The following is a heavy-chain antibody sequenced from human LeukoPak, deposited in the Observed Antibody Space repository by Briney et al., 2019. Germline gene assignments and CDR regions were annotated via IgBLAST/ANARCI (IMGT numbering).Heavy chain of an antibody. CDR1: GYIFTSYG. V-gene: IGHV1-18*01. D-gene: IGHD3-22*01. CDR3: ARVQPHRIHYDNSDYPTRNDY. J-gene: IGHJ4*02. CDR2: ISVYNGNT. Sequence: RASVKVSCKASGYIFTSYGISWVRQAPGQGLEWMGWISVYNGNTNYVQKFQGRIIMTTDTSTSTAYMELRNLRSDDTAMYYCARVQPHRIHYDNSDYPTRNDYWGQGTLVTVSS.